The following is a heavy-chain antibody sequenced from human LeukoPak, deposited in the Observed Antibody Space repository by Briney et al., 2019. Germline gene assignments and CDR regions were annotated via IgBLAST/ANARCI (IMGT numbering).Heavy chain of an antibody. CDR1: GYSFTRYW. Sequence: GESLKISCKGSGYSFTRYWIGWVRQMPGKGLEWMGIFYPGDSDTRYSPAFQGQVTISAAKSINTAYLQWSSLKASDTAMYYCARLPLTTGGFDYWGQGTLVTVSS. CDR2: FYPGDSDT. J-gene: IGHJ4*02. CDR3: ARLPLTTGGFDY. V-gene: IGHV5-51*01. D-gene: IGHD4-17*01.